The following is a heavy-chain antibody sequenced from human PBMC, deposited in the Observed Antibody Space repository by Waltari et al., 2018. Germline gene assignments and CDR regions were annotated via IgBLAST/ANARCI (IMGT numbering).Heavy chain of an antibody. CDR3: ARDFEGGVDY. V-gene: IGHV6-1*01. CDR1: GDSVTSHSPA. Sequence: QVQLPQSGPGLVKPSQTLSLTCSISGDSVTSHSPAWHWNRQSPSRGLEWLGRTFYRSQWYIEYAVSLRSRIIISPDTSKNQFSLQVNSVTPEDTAVYYCARDFEGGVDYWGQGTLVTVSS. D-gene: IGHD3-16*01. J-gene: IGHJ4*02. CDR2: TFYRSQWYI.